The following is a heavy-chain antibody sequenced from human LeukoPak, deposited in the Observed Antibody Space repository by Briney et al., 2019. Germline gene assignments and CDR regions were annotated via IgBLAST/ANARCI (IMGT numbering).Heavy chain of an antibody. CDR3: ASGDWFDP. CDR2: INPSGGST. CDR1: GYTFTIYY. J-gene: IGHJ5*02. D-gene: IGHD3-10*01. Sequence: ASVNVSFKASGYTFTIYYMHWVRQAPGQGLEWMGIINPSGGSTSYAQKFQGRVTMTRDMSTSTVYMELSSLRSEDTAVYYCASGDWFDPWGQGTLVTVSS. V-gene: IGHV1-46*01.